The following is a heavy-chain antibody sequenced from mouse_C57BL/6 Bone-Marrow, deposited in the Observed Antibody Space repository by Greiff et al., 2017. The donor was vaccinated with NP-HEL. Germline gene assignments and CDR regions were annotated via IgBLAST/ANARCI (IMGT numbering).Heavy chain of an antibody. CDR1: GFTFSSYA. CDR3: ASRRGYFDV. CDR2: ISDGGSYT. V-gene: IGHV5-4*03. J-gene: IGHJ1*03. Sequence: EVQLVESGGGLVKPGGSLKLSCAASGFTFSSYAMSWVRQTPEKRLEWVATISDGGSYTYYPDNVKGRFTISRDNAKNNLYLQMSHLKSEDTAMYYCASRRGYFDVWGTGTTVTVSS.